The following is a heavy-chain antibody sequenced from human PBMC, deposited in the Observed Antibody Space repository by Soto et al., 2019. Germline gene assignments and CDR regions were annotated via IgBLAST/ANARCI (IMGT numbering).Heavy chain of an antibody. J-gene: IGHJ6*02. CDR1: GFKFDDYA. Sequence: EVQLVGSGGGLVQPGRSLRLSCAASGFKFDDYAMHWVRQAPGKGLEWVAGISWNSGGIVYADSVKGRFTISRDNAKRSLSLQMNSLRAEDTAFYYCAKDCIAVAGFNGMDVWGQGTTVTVSS. CDR3: AKDCIAVAGFNGMDV. V-gene: IGHV3-9*01. D-gene: IGHD6-19*01. CDR2: ISWNSGGI.